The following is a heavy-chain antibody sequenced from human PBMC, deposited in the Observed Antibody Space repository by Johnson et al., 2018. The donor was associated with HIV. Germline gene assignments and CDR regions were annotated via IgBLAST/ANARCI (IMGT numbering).Heavy chain of an antibody. CDR3: ARRDSGSLSFDI. V-gene: IGHV3-20*04. D-gene: IGHD1-26*01. CDR1: GFTSDDYG. Sequence: VQLVESGGSVVRPGGSLRLSCAASGFTSDDYGMSWVRQVPGKGLEWVSGINWNGVSTAYADSVKGRCTISRDNGKNSLYLQMNSLRGEDTALYYCARRDSGSLSFDIWGQGTMVTVSS. CDR2: INWNGVST. J-gene: IGHJ3*02.